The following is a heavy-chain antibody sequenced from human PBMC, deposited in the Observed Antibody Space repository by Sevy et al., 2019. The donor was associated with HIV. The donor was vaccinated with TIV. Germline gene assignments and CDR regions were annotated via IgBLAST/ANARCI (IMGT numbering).Heavy chain of an antibody. CDR3: AKGPYYSSSWYDAFDI. J-gene: IGHJ3*02. V-gene: IGHV3-23*01. CDR2: ISGSGGST. Sequence: GGSLRLSCAASGFTFSSYAMSWVRQAPGKGLEWVSAISGSGGSTYYADSVKGRFTISRDNSKNALYLQMNSLRAEDTAVYYCAKGPYYSSSWYDAFDIWGQGTMVTVSS. D-gene: IGHD6-13*01. CDR1: GFTFSSYA.